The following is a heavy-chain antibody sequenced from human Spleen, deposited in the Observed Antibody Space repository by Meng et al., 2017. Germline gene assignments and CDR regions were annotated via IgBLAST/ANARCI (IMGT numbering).Heavy chain of an antibody. CDR2: INHSGST. J-gene: IGHJ4*02. D-gene: IGHD4-11*01. CDR1: GGSFSDYY. V-gene: IGHV4-34*01. Sequence: QAPQQEWGAGLLKPSETLSLTCVVAGGSFSDYYWSWIRQPPGKGLEWIGEINHSGSTNYNPSLESRATISVDTSQNNLSLKLSSVTAADSAVYYCARGPTTMAHDFDYWGQGTLVTVFS. CDR3: ARGPTTMAHDFDY.